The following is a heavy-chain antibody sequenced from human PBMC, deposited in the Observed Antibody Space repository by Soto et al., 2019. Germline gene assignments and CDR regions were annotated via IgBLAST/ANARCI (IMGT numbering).Heavy chain of an antibody. CDR1: GFTFSDYY. D-gene: IGHD5-18*01. CDR2: ITSSGSTI. V-gene: IGHV3-11*01. CDR3: AREKTAMVTVDY. J-gene: IGHJ4*02. Sequence: LRLSCAASGFTFSDYYMSWIRQAPGKGLEWVSYITSSGSTIYYADSVKGPFTISRDNAKNSLYLQMNSLRAEDTAVYYCAREKTAMVTVDYWGQGTLVTVSS.